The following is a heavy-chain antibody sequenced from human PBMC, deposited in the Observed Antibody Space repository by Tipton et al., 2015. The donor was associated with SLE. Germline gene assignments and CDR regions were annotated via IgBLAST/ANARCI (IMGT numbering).Heavy chain of an antibody. CDR2: MSHAGTT. Sequence: TLSLTCTVSGYSISTAYYWGWIRQPPGKGLEWVGTMSHAGTTYYNPSLKSRVTISVDTSKNQFSLKLSSVTAADTAVYYCARHGNQDYWGQGTLVTVSS. V-gene: IGHV4-38-2*02. CDR1: GYSISTAYY. D-gene: IGHD4-23*01. CDR3: ARHGNQDY. J-gene: IGHJ4*02.